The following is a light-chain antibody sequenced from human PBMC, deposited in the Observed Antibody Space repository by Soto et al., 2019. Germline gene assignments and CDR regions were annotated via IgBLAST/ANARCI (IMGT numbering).Light chain of an antibody. CDR3: QQYGTSPGT. V-gene: IGKV3-20*01. CDR2: DGS. CDR1: HSVTGNN. Sequence: EIVLTQSPGTLSLSPGERATLSCRASHSVTGNNLAWYQKRPGQAPRLLIYDGSSRATGISDRFSGSGSGTDFTLTISRLEPEDVAVYYCQQYGTSPGTFGQGTKLE. J-gene: IGKJ2*01.